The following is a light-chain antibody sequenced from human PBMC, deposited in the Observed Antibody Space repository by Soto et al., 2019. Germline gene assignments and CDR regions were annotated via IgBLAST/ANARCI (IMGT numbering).Light chain of an antibody. J-gene: IGKJ1*01. V-gene: IGKV3-20*01. CDR1: QSVGSNY. CDR3: QQYSNSPPWT. Sequence: EIVLTQSPGTLSLSPGDRATLSCRASQSVGSNYLGWYQQKPGQTPRLLIYGTSNRATGIPDRFSGSGSGTDFTLTIGRVEPEDFAVYYCQQYSNSPPWTFGQGTKVEIK. CDR2: GTS.